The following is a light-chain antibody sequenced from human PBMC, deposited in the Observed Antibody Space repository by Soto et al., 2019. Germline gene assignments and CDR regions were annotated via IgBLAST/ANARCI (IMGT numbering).Light chain of an antibody. Sequence: EIVLTQSPGTLSLSPGERATLSCRASQSATINYLAWYQQKPGQAPRLLVYGASTRATGIPDRFSGSGSGTDFTLTINRLEPEDFAVYYCQQYGSSPFTFGPGTKVDIK. J-gene: IGKJ3*01. CDR1: QSATINY. CDR3: QQYGSSPFT. CDR2: GAS. V-gene: IGKV3-20*01.